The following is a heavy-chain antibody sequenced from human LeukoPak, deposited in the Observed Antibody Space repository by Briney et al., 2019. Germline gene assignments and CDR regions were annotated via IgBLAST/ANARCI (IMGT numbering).Heavy chain of an antibody. CDR1: GGTFSSYA. CDR2: IIPIFGTA. V-gene: IGHV1-69*13. Sequence: SVKVSCKASGGTFSSYAISWVRQAPGQGLEWMGGIIPIFGTANYAQKFQGRVTITADESTSTAYMELSSLRSEDTAVYYCARVIAVAGPTFDYWGQGTLVTVSS. D-gene: IGHD6-19*01. CDR3: ARVIAVAGPTFDY. J-gene: IGHJ4*02.